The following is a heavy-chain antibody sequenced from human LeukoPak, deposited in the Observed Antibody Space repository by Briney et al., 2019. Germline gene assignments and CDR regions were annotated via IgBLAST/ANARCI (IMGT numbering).Heavy chain of an antibody. D-gene: IGHD2-2*01. CDR1: GFTFSSYE. CDR3: AREGCSSTSCLGY. V-gene: IGHV3-48*03. J-gene: IGHJ4*02. CDR2: ISSSASTI. Sequence: GGSLRLSCAASGFTFSSYEMNWVRQAPGKGLEWVSYISSSASTIYYAHAVKGRFTISRDNAKNSLYLQMDSLRAEDTAVYYCAREGCSSTSCLGYWGQGTLVTVSS.